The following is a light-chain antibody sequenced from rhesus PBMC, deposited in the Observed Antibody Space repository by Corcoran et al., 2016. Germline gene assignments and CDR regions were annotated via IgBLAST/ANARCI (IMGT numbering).Light chain of an antibody. CDR1: QGISSY. J-gene: IGKJ2*01. V-gene: IGKV1-28*02. CDR2: ETS. Sequence: DIQMTQSPSSLSASVGYTVTITCRAIQGISSYLNWFQQKPGKAPKLLIYETSILRNGVPSRFSGSGSGTDFTITISRLQPEDFTTYCCQHTFGTPYSFGLGTKVDIK. CDR3: QHTFGTPYS.